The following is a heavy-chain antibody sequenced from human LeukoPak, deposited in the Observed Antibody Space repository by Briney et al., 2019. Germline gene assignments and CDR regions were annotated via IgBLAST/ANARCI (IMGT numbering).Heavy chain of an antibody. V-gene: IGHV4-39*01. CDR3: ARRFYGDYFDY. CDR2: IYYSGST. J-gene: IGHJ4*02. Sequence: SSETLSLTCTASGGSISSSSYYWGWIRQPPGKGLEWIGSIYYSGSTYYNPSPKSRVTISVDTSKNQFSLKLSSVTAADTAVYYCARRFYGDYFDYWGQGTLVTVSS. CDR1: GGSISSSSYY. D-gene: IGHD4-17*01.